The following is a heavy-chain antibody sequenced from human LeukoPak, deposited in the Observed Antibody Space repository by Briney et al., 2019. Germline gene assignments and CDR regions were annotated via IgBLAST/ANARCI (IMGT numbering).Heavy chain of an antibody. V-gene: IGHV3-23*01. Sequence: PGGSLRLSCAASGFTFSSYAMSWVRQAPGKGLEWVSAISGSGGSTYYADSAKGRFTISRDNSKNTLYLQMNSLRAEDTAVYYCAKGDPYYYDSSGYYLGPVDYWGQGTLVTVSS. J-gene: IGHJ4*02. D-gene: IGHD3-22*01. CDR2: ISGSGGST. CDR3: AKGDPYYYDSSGYYLGPVDY. CDR1: GFTFSSYA.